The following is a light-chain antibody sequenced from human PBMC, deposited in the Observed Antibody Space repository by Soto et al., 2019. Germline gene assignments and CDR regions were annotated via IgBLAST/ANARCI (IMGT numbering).Light chain of an antibody. CDR3: SSYTSSSTPYVV. CDR1: SSDVGGYNY. J-gene: IGLJ2*01. V-gene: IGLV2-14*01. Sequence: QSALTQPASVSGSPGQSITISRTATSSDVGGYNYVSWYQQHPGKAPKLMIYEVSNRPSGVSKRFSGSKSGNTASLTISGLQAEDEADYYCSSYTSSSTPYVVFGGGTKLTVL. CDR2: EVS.